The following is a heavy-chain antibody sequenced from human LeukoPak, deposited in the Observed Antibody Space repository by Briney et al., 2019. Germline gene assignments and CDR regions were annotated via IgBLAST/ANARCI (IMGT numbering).Heavy chain of an antibody. CDR2: IKQDGSEK. Sequence: GGSLRLSCAASGFTLSSYWMSWVRQAPGKGLEWVANIKQDGSEKYYVDSVKGRFTIARDNAKNSLYLQMNSLRAEDTAVYYCARAKYYFDYWGQGTLVTVSS. V-gene: IGHV3-7*04. CDR3: ARAKYYFDY. CDR1: GFTLSSYW. J-gene: IGHJ4*02.